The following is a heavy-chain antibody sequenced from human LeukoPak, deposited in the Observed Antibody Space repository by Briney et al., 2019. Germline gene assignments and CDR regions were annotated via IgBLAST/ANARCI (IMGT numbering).Heavy chain of an antibody. V-gene: IGHV1-2*02. CDR2: IKSNSGDT. Sequence: ASVKVSCKASGYTFIDYHIHWVRQAPGQGLEWMGWIKSNSGDTYYTQTFQGRVTMTRDVSRNTAYMELRSLRSDDTAVYYCARMGSCSGSDYNIRRRGHDWLDPWGQGTLVTVSS. CDR3: ARMGSCSGSDYNIRRRGHDWLDP. J-gene: IGHJ5*02. D-gene: IGHD2-15*01. CDR1: GYTFIDYH.